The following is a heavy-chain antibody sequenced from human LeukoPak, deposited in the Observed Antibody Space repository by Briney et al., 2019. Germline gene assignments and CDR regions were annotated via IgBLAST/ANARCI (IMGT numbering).Heavy chain of an antibody. CDR1: GFTFSDYY. Sequence: GGSLRLSCAASGFTFSDYYMSWIRQAPGKGLEWVSYISSSSSYTNYADSVKGRFTISRDNAKNSLYLQMNSLRAEDTAVYYCARVGYCSSGSCYPDAFDIWGQGTMVTVSS. V-gene: IGHV3-11*06. J-gene: IGHJ3*02. D-gene: IGHD2-15*01. CDR3: ARVGYCSSGSCYPDAFDI. CDR2: ISSSSSYT.